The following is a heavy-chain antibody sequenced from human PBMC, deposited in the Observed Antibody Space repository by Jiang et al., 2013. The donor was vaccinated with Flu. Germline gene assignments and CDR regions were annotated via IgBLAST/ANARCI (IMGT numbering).Heavy chain of an antibody. CDR3: ARDNTVPTLDAFDI. CDR2: ISSSSSYI. V-gene: IGHV3-21*01. J-gene: IGHJ3*02. D-gene: IGHD4-17*01. Sequence: ISSSSSYIYYADSVKGRFTISRDNAKNSLYLQMNSLRAEDTAVYYCARDNTVPTLDAFDIWGQGTMVTVSS.